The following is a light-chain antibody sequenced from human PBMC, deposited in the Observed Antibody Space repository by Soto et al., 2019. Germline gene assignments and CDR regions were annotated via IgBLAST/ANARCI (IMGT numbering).Light chain of an antibody. J-gene: IGKJ5*01. Sequence: EMVMTQSPATLSVCPGERATLACGASQSVSTNLAWYQQKPGQGPRLLIFGASPRAIGIPARFSGSGSGTDFTLTISRLEPEDFAVYYCQRYGRSPPITFGQGTRLEI. CDR2: GAS. CDR3: QRYGRSPPIT. V-gene: IGKV3-15*01. CDR1: QSVSTN.